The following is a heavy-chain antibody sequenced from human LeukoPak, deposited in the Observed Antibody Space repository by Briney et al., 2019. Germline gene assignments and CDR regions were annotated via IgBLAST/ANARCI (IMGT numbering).Heavy chain of an antibody. CDR1: GFTFSSYG. V-gene: IGHV3-33*01. CDR2: IWYDGSNK. D-gene: IGHD6-19*01. J-gene: IGHJ4*02. CDR3: ARRVAVAGEYYFDY. Sequence: PGGSLRLSCAASGFTFSSYGMHWVRQAPGKGMGWVAVIWYDGSNKYYADSVKGRFTISRDNSKNTLYLQMNSLRAEDTAVYYCARRVAVAGEYYFDYWGQGTLVTVSS.